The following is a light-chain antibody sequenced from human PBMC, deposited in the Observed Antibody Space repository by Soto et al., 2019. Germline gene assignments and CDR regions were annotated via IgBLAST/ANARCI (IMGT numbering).Light chain of an antibody. Sequence: QSVLTQPPSVSGAPGQRITISCTGSSSNIGAGYDVHWYQQLPGTAPKLLIYGNSNRPSGVPDRFSGSKSGTSASLAITGLQAEDEADYYCQSYDSRLRGPYVFGPGTKVTVL. J-gene: IGLJ1*01. CDR3: QSYDSRLRGPYV. V-gene: IGLV1-40*01. CDR1: SSNIGAGYD. CDR2: GNS.